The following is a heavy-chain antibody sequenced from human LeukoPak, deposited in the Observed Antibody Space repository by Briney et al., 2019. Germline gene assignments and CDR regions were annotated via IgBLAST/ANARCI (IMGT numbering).Heavy chain of an antibody. Sequence: PSETLSLSCTPSGVPISRFYWSWVRQPPGKGLEWIGNIYNGVPTFFNPSLKSRVTISVDTSRRQFSLELASVTAADTAVYYCVQTTGWPGFDYWGQGILVTVSS. D-gene: IGHD6-19*01. CDR1: GVPISRFY. V-gene: IGHV4-4*09. CDR2: IYNGVPT. J-gene: IGHJ4*02. CDR3: VQTTGWPGFDY.